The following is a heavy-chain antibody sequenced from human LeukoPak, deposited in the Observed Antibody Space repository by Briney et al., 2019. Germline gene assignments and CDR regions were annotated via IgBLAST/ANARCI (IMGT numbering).Heavy chain of an antibody. D-gene: IGHD3-22*01. CDR1: GFNFNEYS. CDR2: INWNSGSI. V-gene: IGHV3-9*01. CDR3: AKMEIITDGYFDY. Sequence: GGSLRLSCAASGFNFNEYSMHWVRQAPGKGLEWVSGINWNSGSIDYADSVKGRFTISRDNAKNSLFLQMNSLRAEDTALYYCAKMEIITDGYFDYWGQGTLVTVSS. J-gene: IGHJ4*02.